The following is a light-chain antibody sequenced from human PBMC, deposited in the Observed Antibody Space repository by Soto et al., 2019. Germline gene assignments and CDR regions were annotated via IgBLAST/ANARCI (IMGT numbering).Light chain of an antibody. V-gene: IGKV3-11*01. CDR3: QQRTNWPLT. CDR2: DAS. CDR1: QSVTSF. Sequence: EIVLTQSPGTLSLSPGERATLSCRASQSVTSFLAWYQQKPGQAPRLLIYDASKRATGIPARFSGSGSGTDFTLTINGLEPEDIAVYYCQQRTNWPLTFGGGTKVEIK. J-gene: IGKJ4*01.